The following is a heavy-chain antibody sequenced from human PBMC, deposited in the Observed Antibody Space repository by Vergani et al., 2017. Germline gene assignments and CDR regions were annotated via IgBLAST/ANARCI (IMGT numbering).Heavy chain of an antibody. V-gene: IGHV4-39*07. CDR3: ARDGLGELLLDY. J-gene: IGHJ4*02. CDR2: IYYSGST. D-gene: IGHD3-10*01. Sequence: QLQLQESGPGLVKPSETLSLTCTVSGGSISSSSYYWGWIRQPPGKGLEWIGSIYYSGSTYYNPSLKSRVTISVDTSKNQFSLKLSSVTAADTAVYYCARDGLGELLLDYWGQGTLVTVSS. CDR1: GGSISSSSYY.